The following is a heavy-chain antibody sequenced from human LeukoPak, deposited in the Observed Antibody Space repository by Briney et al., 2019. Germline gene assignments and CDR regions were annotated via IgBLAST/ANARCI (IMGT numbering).Heavy chain of an antibody. CDR3: ARTYGPGREIYYMDV. CDR2: IYYIGST. V-gene: IGHV4-30-4*08. Sequence: SQTLSLTCTVSGGSISSGDYYWSWIRQPPGKGLEWIGYIYYIGSTYYNPSLKSRVTISVDTSKNQFSLKLSSVTAADTAVYYCARTYGPGREIYYMDVWGKGTTVTVSS. J-gene: IGHJ6*03. CDR1: GGSISSGDYY. D-gene: IGHD3-10*01.